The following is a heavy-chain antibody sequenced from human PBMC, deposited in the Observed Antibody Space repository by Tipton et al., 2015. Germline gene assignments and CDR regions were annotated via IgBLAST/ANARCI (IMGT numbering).Heavy chain of an antibody. D-gene: IGHD2-21*01. J-gene: IGHJ4*02. CDR2: ISQSGNT. Sequence: TLSLTCSVSSDSISKYYWSWIRQPPGKGLEWIGEISQSGNTNYNPSLKSRVTISADKSKNQFSLNLKSVTAADTAVYYCARRCGADCYWGYYFDHWGQGTLVNVSS. CDR1: SDSISKYY. V-gene: IGHV4-4*02. CDR3: ARRCGADCYWGYYFDH.